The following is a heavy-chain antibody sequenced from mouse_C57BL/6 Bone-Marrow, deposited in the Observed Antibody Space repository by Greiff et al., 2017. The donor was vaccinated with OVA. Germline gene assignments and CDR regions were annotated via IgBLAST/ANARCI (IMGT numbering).Heavy chain of an antibody. Sequence: QVQLQQPGAELVRPGTSVKLSCKASGYTFTSYWMHWVKQRPGQGLEWIGVIDPSDSYTNYNQKFKGKATLTVDTASSTAYMQLSSLTSEDTAVYYCTTLYGYEGETYYFDYWGQGTTLTVSS. CDR1: GYTFTSYW. CDR2: IDPSDSYT. J-gene: IGHJ2*01. D-gene: IGHD2-2*01. CDR3: TTLYGYEGETYYFDY. V-gene: IGHV1-59*01.